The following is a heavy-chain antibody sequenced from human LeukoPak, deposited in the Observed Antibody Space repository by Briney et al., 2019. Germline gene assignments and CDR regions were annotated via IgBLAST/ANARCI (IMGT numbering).Heavy chain of an antibody. V-gene: IGHV3-9*01. J-gene: IGHJ4*02. CDR2: ISWNSGSI. D-gene: IGHD2-15*01. Sequence: PGRPLRLSCAASGFTFDDYAMHWVRQAPGKGLEWVSGISWNSGSIGYADSVKGRFTISRDNAKNSLYLQMNSLRAEDTALYYCAKDIGYCSGGSCYAFDYWGQGTLVTVSS. CDR3: AKDIGYCSGGSCYAFDY. CDR1: GFTFDDYA.